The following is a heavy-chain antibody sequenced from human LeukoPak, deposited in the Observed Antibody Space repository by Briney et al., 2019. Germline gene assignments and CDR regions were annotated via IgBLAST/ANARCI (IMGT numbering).Heavy chain of an antibody. V-gene: IGHV6-1*01. CDR1: GDSASSKSAA. J-gene: IGHJ6*02. CDR3: ARGDYGSGEYYYYYGMDV. D-gene: IGHD3-10*01. CDR2: TYYRSKWYN. Sequence: SQTLSLTCAISGDSASSKSAAWNWIRQSPSRGLEWLGRTYYRSKWYNDYAVSVKSRITINPDTSKNQFSLQLNSVTPEDTAVYYCARGDYGSGEYYYYYGMDVWGQGTTVTVSS.